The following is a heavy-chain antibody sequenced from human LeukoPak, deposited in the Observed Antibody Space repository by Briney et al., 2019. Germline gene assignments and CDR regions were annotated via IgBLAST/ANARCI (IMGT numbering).Heavy chain of an antibody. CDR3: ARVRRGGGYYGSGRRYNWFDP. CDR1: GYTFTSYD. CDR2: MNPNSGNT. D-gene: IGHD3-10*01. Sequence: PSASVKVSCKASGYTFTSYDINWVRQATGQGLEWMGWMNPNSGNTGYAQKFQGRVTITRNTSISTAYMELSSLRSEDTAVYYCARVRRGGGYYGSGRRYNWFDPWGQGTLVTVSS. J-gene: IGHJ5*02. V-gene: IGHV1-8*03.